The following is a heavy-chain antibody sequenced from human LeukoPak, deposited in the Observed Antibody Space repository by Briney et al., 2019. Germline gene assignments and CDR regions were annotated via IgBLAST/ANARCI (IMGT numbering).Heavy chain of an antibody. CDR1: GFTFSNAW. Sequence: PGGSLRLSCAASGFTFSNAWMSWVRQAPGKGLEWVGRIKSKTDGGTTDYAAPVKGRFTISRDDSKNTLYLQMNSLKTEDTAVYYCTTVLVFTYYYDSSGPFDYWGQGTLVTVSS. CDR3: TTVLVFTYYYDSSGPFDY. CDR2: IKSKTDGGTT. D-gene: IGHD3-22*01. J-gene: IGHJ4*02. V-gene: IGHV3-15*01.